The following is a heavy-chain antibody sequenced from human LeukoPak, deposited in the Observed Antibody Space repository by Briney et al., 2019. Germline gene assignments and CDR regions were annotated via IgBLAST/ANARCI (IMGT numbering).Heavy chain of an antibody. J-gene: IGHJ6*03. CDR2: IIPIFGTA. CDR3: ARDRGYSYGRAYYYYYMDV. Sequence: SVKVSCKASGGTFSSYAISWVRQAPGQGLEWMGRIIPIFGTANYAQKFQGRVTITTDESTSTAYMELSSLRSEDTAVYYCARDRGYSYGRAYYYYYMDVWGKGTTVTVSS. V-gene: IGHV1-69*05. D-gene: IGHD5-18*01. CDR1: GGTFSSYA.